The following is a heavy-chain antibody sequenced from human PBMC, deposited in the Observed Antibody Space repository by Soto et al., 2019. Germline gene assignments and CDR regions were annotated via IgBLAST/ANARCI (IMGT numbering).Heavy chain of an antibody. CDR1: GFTFSTYW. J-gene: IGHJ4*02. CDR3: ARGSTMKGNIIHC. V-gene: IGHV3-74*01. Sequence: GGSLRLSCAASGFTFSTYWMHWVRRAPGKGLEWVSGIKSDGTTAIYADSVKGRFAISRDNAKNTLYLQMNSLGDEDTAVYYCARGSTMKGNIIHCWGQGTLVTVSS. CDR2: IKSDGTTA. D-gene: IGHD3-10*01.